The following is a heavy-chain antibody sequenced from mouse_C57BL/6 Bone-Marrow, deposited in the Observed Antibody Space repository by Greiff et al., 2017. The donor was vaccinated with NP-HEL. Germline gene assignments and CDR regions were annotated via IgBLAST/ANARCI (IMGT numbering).Heavy chain of an antibody. Sequence: VQLQQSGTVLARPGASVKMSCKTSGYTFTSYWMHWVKQRPGQGLEWIGAIYPGNSDTSYNQKFKGKAKLTAATSASTAYMELSSLTNEDSAVYYCTLYYYVSSLFDYWGQGTTLTVSS. CDR3: TLYYYVSSLFDY. V-gene: IGHV1-5*01. CDR1: GYTFTSYW. D-gene: IGHD1-1*01. J-gene: IGHJ2*01. CDR2: IYPGNSDT.